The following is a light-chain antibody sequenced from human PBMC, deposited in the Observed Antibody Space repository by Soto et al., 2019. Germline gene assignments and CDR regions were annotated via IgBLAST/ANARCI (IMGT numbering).Light chain of an antibody. V-gene: IGLV1-44*01. CDR2: SNN. CDR1: SSNIGSKT. CDR3: AACDDSLNGVV. Sequence: QSVLTQPPSASGTPGQRVTISCSGSSSNIGSKTVNWYQQLPGTAPKLLIYSNNQRPSGVPDRFSGSKSGTSASLAISGLQYEDEADYYCAACDDSLNGVVFGGGTQLTVL. J-gene: IGLJ2*01.